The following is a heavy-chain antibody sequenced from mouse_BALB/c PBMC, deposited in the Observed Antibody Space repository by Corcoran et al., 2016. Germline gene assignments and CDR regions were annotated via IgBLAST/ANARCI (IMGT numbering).Heavy chain of an antibody. CDR3: ASGPSVELTKGGYYDGMDV. D-gene: IGHD1-1*01. CDR2: IIPIFGTA. Sequence: QVQLVQSGAEVKKPGSSVKVSCKASGGTFSSYAISWVRQAPGQGLEWMGGIIPIFGTANYAQKFQGRVTITADESTSTAYMELSSLRSEDTAVYYWASGPSVELTKGGYYDGMDVWCQWTTVTVSS. J-gene: IGHJ1*01. V-gene: IGHV1-81*01. CDR1: GGTFSSYA.